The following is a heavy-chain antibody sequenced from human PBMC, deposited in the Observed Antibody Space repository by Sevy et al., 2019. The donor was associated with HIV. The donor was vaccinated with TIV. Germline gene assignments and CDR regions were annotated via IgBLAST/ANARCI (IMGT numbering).Heavy chain of an antibody. Sequence: GGSLRLSCAASGFTFSKYSMSWVRQPPGKGLEWVSTLSFGCGEINYADSVKGRVTISRDNSKSSVYLQMNNLRPEDTAVYYCAREGCTKPHDYWGQGTLVTVFS. J-gene: IGHJ4*02. CDR1: GFTFSKYS. CDR2: LSFGCGEI. CDR3: AREGCTKPHDY. V-gene: IGHV3-23*01. D-gene: IGHD2-8*01.